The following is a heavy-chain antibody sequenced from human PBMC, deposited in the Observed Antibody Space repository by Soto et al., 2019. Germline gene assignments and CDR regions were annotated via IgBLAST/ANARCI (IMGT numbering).Heavy chain of an antibody. V-gene: IGHV3-73*02. CDR1: GFTFSGSA. J-gene: IGHJ6*01. Sequence: EVQLVESGGGLVQPGGSLKLSCAASGFTFSGSAMHWVRQASGKGLEWVGRIRSKANSYATAYAASVKGRFTISRDDSKNTAYLQMNSLKTEDTAVYYCTRTPADYYDSSGYPRSYYYYGMDVW. CDR3: TRTPADYYDSSGYPRSYYYYGMDV. D-gene: IGHD3-22*01. CDR2: IRSKANSYAT.